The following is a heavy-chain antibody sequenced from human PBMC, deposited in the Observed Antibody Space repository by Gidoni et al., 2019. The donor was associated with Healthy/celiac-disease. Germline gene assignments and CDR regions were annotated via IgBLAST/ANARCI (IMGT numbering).Heavy chain of an antibody. V-gene: IGHV3-30*18. Sequence: QVQLVESGGGVVQPGRSLRLSCSASGFTFSSYGMHWVIQALGKGLEWVAVISYDGSNKYYADSVKGRFTISRDNSKNTLYLQMDSLRAEDTAVYYCAKDKGNYDFWSGYYPYYYYYGMDVWGQGTTVTVSS. CDR3: AKDKGNYDFWSGYYPYYYYYGMDV. D-gene: IGHD3-3*01. CDR2: ISYDGSNK. CDR1: GFTFSSYG. J-gene: IGHJ6*02.